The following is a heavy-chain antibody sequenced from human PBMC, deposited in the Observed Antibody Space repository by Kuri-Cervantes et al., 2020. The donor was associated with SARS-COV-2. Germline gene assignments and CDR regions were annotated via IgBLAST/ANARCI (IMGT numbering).Heavy chain of an antibody. CDR3: ARSSSPNVGAFDY. CDR1: GGSINNREHY. CDR2: IHYSGYT. D-gene: IGHD6-6*01. V-gene: IGHV4-30-4*08. Sequence: SETLSLTCAVSGGSINNREHYWHWIRQPPGKGLEWIAYIHYSGYTNYNPSLKSRVTISLDASKNQFSLKLTSVTAADTAVYYCARSSSPNVGAFDYWGQGTLVTVSS. J-gene: IGHJ4*02.